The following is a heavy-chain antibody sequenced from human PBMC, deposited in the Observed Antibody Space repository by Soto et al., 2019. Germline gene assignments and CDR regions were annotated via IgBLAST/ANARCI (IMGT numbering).Heavy chain of an antibody. CDR2: IYWDDDN. D-gene: IGHD2-15*01. J-gene: IGHJ1*01. Sequence: GATLVNPTQTITLTCTFSGFSLSTGGVGVGWIRQPPGKALEWLAVIYWDDDNRYSPSLKSRLTISKDTSKNQVVLRMTNLDPVDTGTYYCAYRIHSCSGDRCYTGNFHHWGQGTLVTVSS. V-gene: IGHV2-5*02. CDR1: GFSLSTGGVG. CDR3: AYRIHSCSGDRCYTGNFHH.